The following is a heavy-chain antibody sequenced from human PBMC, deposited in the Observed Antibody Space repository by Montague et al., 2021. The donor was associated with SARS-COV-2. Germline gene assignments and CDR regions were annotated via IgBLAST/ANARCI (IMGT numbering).Heavy chain of an antibody. CDR3: ARDAYCFGPGQENHGGFDP. Sequence: SETLSLTCSVSGDSITPYGDSIGGYFWSWIWQPAGKGLGWIGRIYANGNFDYNPSLNSRVSMSMDTSKQEFSMRLISVTAADTAVYYCARDAYCFGPGQENHGGFDPRGQGILVTVSS. D-gene: IGHD2/OR15-2a*01. V-gene: IGHV4-4*07. J-gene: IGHJ5*02. CDR1: GDSITPYGDSIGGYF. CDR2: IYANGNF.